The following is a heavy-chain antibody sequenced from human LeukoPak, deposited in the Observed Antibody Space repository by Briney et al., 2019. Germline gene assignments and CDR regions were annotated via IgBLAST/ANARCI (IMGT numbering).Heavy chain of an antibody. V-gene: IGHV3-23*01. CDR1: GVTFSNHA. J-gene: IGHJ4*02. CDR3: AKSLAYCGGDCYFDY. CDR2: ISGSGGST. Sequence: GGSLRLSCVVSGVTFSNHAMSWVRQAPGKGLEWVSAISGSGGSTYYADSVKGRFTISRDNSKNTLYLQMNSLRAEDTAVYYCAKSLAYCGGDCYFDYWGQGTLVTVSS. D-gene: IGHD2-21*01.